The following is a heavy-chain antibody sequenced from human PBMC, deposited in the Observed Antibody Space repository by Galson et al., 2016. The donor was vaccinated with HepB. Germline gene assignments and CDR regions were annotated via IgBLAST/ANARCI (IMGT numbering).Heavy chain of an antibody. CDR1: GFTFSTYR. V-gene: IGHV3-74*01. Sequence: SLRLSCAASGFTFSTYRMHWVRQAPGKGLVWVARIDSDGSSTNYAAFAKGRFTISRDNTKNTLNLQMNSLTAEDTAVYYCARGTASSGSPNWFDPWGQGTLVIVSS. CDR2: IDSDGSST. D-gene: IGHD3-22*01. J-gene: IGHJ5*02. CDR3: ARGTASSGSPNWFDP.